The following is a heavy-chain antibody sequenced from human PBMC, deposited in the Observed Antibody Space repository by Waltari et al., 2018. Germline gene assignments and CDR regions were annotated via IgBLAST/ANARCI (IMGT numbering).Heavy chain of an antibody. CDR2: IYYTENK. CDR3: ASTVPAGGSSFDY. CDR1: GASISRRHNF. D-gene: IGHD3-16*01. Sequence: HLQLQVSGPGLVNPSETPSLTCTVSGASISRRHNFWGWIRQPPGQGLEWIGTIYYTENKYYSPSLKSRLTISVDASKTQLSLKLDSVTAADTAVYYCASTVPAGGSSFDYWTQGTLVTVSS. V-gene: IGHV4-39*07. J-gene: IGHJ4*02.